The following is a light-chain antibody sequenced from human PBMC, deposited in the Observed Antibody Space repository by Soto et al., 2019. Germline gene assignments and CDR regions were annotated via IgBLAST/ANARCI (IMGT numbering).Light chain of an antibody. Sequence: QSVLTQPPSVSGAPGQRVTISCTGSSSNIGAGYDVHWYQQLPGTAPKLLIYGNSNRPSGVPDRFSGSKSGTSASLAITGLQAEDEADYYCRSYDSSLSDSYVFGTGTKVTVL. CDR2: GNS. V-gene: IGLV1-40*01. CDR3: RSYDSSLSDSYV. J-gene: IGLJ1*01. CDR1: SSNIGAGYD.